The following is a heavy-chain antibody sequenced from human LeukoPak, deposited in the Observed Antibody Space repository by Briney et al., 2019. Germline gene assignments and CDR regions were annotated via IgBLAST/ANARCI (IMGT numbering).Heavy chain of an antibody. Sequence: AGGSLRLSCAASGFTFSNYWMNWVRQAPGKGLEWVANIKEDGSEKNYVDSVKGRFTISRDNAKNSLCLQMSSLRAEDTAVYYCARDPLIAVAGIYFDYWGQGTLVTVSS. CDR3: ARDPLIAVAGIYFDY. D-gene: IGHD6-19*01. V-gene: IGHV3-7*05. CDR2: IKEDGSEK. CDR1: GFTFSNYW. J-gene: IGHJ4*02.